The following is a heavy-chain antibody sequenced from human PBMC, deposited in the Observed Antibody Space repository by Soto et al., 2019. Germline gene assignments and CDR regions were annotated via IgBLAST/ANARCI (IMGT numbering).Heavy chain of an antibody. D-gene: IGHD6-19*01. V-gene: IGHV3-73*02. CDR3: TRLQSGYSSGWSRWAFDI. J-gene: IGHJ3*02. CDR1: GFTFSGSA. CDR2: IRSKANSYAT. Sequence: EVQLVESGGGLVQPGGSLKLSCAASGFTFSGSAMHWVRQASGKGLEWVGRIRSKANSYATAYAASVKGRFTISRDDSKNTAYLQMNSLKTEDTAVYYCTRLQSGYSSGWSRWAFDIWGQGTMVTVSS.